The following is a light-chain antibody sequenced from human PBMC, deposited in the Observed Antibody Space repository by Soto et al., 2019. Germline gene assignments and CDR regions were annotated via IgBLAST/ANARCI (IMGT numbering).Light chain of an antibody. CDR2: EVS. Sequence: QSVLTQPASVSGSPGQSITISCTGTSSDVGGYNYVSWYQQHPGKAPKLMIYEVSNRPSGVSNRFSGSKSGNTASLTISGLQAEDEADYYCTSYTRSSTLDYVFGTGTKLTVL. V-gene: IGLV2-14*01. CDR1: SSDVGGYNY. J-gene: IGLJ1*01. CDR3: TSYTRSSTLDYV.